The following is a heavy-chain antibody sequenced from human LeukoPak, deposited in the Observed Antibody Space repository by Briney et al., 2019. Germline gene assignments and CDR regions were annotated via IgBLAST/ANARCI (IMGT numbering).Heavy chain of an antibody. CDR2: INPNSGGT. V-gene: IGHV1-2*02. J-gene: IGHJ6*03. CDR3: ARDKWQLKDVRYYYYYMDV. CDR1: GYTFTGYY. D-gene: IGHD6-6*01. Sequence: ASVKVSCKASGYTFTGYYMHWVRQAPGQGLEWMGWINPNSGGTNYAQKFQGRVTMTRDTSISTAYMELSRLRSDDTAVYYCARDKWQLKDVRYYYYYMDVWGKGTTVTVSS.